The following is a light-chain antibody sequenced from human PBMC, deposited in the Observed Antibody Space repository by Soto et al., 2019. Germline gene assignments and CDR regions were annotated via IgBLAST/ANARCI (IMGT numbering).Light chain of an antibody. V-gene: IGKV3-15*01. CDR1: QSVSSN. Sequence: EIVLTQSPATLSVSPGERATLSCRASQSVSSNLAWYQQKPGQAPRLLIYGASSRAPGIPARFSSSGSGTVFTITLYSQHSEDIAVYYRQHNYNSPLTFGGGAKVEIK. CDR3: QHNYNSPLT. CDR2: GAS. J-gene: IGKJ4*01.